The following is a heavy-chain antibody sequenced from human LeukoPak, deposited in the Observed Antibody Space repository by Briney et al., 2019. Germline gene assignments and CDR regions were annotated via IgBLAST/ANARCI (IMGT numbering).Heavy chain of an antibody. V-gene: IGHV3-21*06. D-gene: IGHD4-23*01. CDR3: ARDPMATVVTYTYLQH. CDR2: ISSSSYI. J-gene: IGHJ1*01. CDR1: GFTFSSYS. Sequence: GGSLRLSCAASGFTFSSYSMNWVRQAPGKGLEWVSSISSSSYIYYADSVKGRFTISRDNAKNSLYLQMNSLRAEDTAVYYCARDPMATVVTYTYLQHWGQGTLVTVSS.